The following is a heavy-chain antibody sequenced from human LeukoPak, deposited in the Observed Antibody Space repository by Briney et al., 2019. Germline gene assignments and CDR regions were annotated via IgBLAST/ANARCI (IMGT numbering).Heavy chain of an antibody. J-gene: IGHJ4*02. CDR2: ISHDGSNK. CDR1: GFTFSSYG. V-gene: IGHV3-30*18. Sequence: GRSLRLSCAASGFTFSSYGMHWVRQAPGKGLEWVAVISHDGSNKYYADSVKGRFTISRDNSKNTLYLQMNSLRAEDTAVYDCAKDGSSSGFDYWGQGTLVTVSS. D-gene: IGHD6-13*01. CDR3: AKDGSSSGFDY.